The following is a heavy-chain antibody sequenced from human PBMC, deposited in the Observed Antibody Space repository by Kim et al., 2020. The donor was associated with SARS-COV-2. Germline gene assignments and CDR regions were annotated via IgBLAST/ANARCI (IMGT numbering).Heavy chain of an antibody. CDR2: ISAYNGNT. CDR3: ARDQLIVGATQDFDY. V-gene: IGHV1-18*01. D-gene: IGHD1-26*01. CDR1: GYTFTSYG. J-gene: IGHJ4*02. Sequence: ASVKVSCKASGYTFTSYGISWVRQAPGQGLEWMGWISAYNGNTNYAQKLQGRVTMTTDTSTSTAYMELRSLRSDDTAVYYCARDQLIVGATQDFDYWGQGTLVTVSS.